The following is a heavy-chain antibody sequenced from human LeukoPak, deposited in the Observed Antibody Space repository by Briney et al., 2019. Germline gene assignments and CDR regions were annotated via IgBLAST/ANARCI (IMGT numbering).Heavy chain of an antibody. V-gene: IGHV3-20*04. CDR1: GFTFDDYG. CDR3: ARDDCSGGSCYFDY. CDR2: INWNGGST. Sequence: GGSLRLSCAASGFTFDDYGMSWVRQAPGKGLEWVSGINWNGGSTGYADSVKGRFTISRDNAKNSLYLQMNSLRAEDTALYYCARDDCSGGSCYFDYRGQGTLVTVSS. D-gene: IGHD2-15*01. J-gene: IGHJ4*02.